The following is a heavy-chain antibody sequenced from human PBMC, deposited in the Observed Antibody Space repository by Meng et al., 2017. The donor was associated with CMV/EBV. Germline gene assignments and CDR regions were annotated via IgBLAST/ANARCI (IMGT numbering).Heavy chain of an antibody. CDR3: ARTLLMITFGGVIVNDAFDI. J-gene: IGHJ3*02. D-gene: IGHD3-16*02. V-gene: IGHV2-5*01. CDR2: IHWNGDK. CDR1: GISLSTSGVG. Sequence: SGPTLVKPPQTFTLTCTFSGISLSTSGVGVGWIRQPPGKALEWLALIHWNGDKRYSPSLKSRLTITKDTSKNQVVLTMTNMDPVDTATYYCARTLLMITFGGVIVNDAFDIWGQGTMVTVSS.